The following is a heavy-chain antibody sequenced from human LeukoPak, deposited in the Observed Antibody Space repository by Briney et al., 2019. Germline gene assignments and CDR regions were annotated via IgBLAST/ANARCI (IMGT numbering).Heavy chain of an antibody. D-gene: IGHD2-15*01. CDR2: IYYSGST. CDR1: GGSISSSSYY. J-gene: IGHJ6*03. CDR3: ARSVEGYCRGGSCYYYSYYMDV. Sequence: SETLSLTCTVSGGSISSSSYYWGWIRQPPGKGLEWIGSIYYSGSTYYNPSLKSRVTISVDTSKNQFSLKLSSVTAADTAVYYCARSVEGYCRGGSCYYYSYYMDVWGKGTTVTVSS. V-gene: IGHV4-39*07.